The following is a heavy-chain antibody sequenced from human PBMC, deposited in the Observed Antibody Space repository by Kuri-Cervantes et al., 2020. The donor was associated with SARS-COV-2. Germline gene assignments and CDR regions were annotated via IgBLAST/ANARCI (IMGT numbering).Heavy chain of an antibody. D-gene: IGHD4-17*01. CDR2: ISYDGSNK. Sequence: GGSLRLSCAASGFTFSSYATHWVRQAPGKGLEWVAVISYDGSNKYYADSVKGRFTISRDNSKSTLYLQMNSLRAEDTAVYYCAKGSHDYGANGDYWGQGTLVTVSS. CDR3: AKGSHDYGANGDY. V-gene: IGHV3-30*01. J-gene: IGHJ4*02. CDR1: GFTFSSYA.